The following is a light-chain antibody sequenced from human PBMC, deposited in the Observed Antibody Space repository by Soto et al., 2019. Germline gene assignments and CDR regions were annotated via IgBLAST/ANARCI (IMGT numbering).Light chain of an antibody. CDR2: GAS. Sequence: EIVMTQSPATLSVSPGERASLSCRASKSVGSNLAWYQQTAGQAPRLLIYGASTRATGIPARFSGSGSGTEFTLTISSLQSEEFAVYSCQQYTNWPYTFGQGTKLEIK. CDR1: KSVGSN. CDR3: QQYTNWPYT. J-gene: IGKJ2*01. V-gene: IGKV3-15*01.